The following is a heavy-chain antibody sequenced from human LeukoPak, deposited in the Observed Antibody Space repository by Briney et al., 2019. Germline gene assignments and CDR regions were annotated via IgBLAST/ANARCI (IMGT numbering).Heavy chain of an antibody. J-gene: IGHJ4*02. CDR2: ISSSSSYI. V-gene: IGHV3-21*01. D-gene: IGHD3-22*01. Sequence: KPGGSLRLSCAASGFTFSSYSMNWVRQAPGKGLEWVSSISSSSSYIYYADSVKGRFTISRDNAKNSLYLQMNSLRAEDTAVYYCARDRRDYYESSVYFDYWGQGTLVTVSS. CDR3: ARDRRDYYESSVYFDY. CDR1: GFTFSSYS.